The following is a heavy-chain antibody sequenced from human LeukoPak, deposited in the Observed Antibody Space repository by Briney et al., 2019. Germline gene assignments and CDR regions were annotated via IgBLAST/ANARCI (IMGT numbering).Heavy chain of an antibody. Sequence: GGSLRLSCAASGFTFSDSYMTWIRQAPGKGLEWVSAISGSGGLTYYADSVKGRFTMSRDNSKNTLYLQMNSLRADDTAIYYCAKDTSSGSLTFDYWGQGTLVTVSS. CDR3: AKDTSSGSLTFDY. CDR1: GFTFSDSY. CDR2: ISGSGGLT. V-gene: IGHV3-23*01. J-gene: IGHJ4*02. D-gene: IGHD1-26*01.